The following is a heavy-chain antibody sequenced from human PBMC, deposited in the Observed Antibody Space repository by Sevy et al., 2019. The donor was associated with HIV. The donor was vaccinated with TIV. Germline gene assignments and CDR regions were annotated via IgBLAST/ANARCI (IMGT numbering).Heavy chain of an antibody. Sequence: GGSLRLSCEASGFPFTNHGVHWVRQAPGKGLAWVALMWFDGSNKYYADSVKGRFTVSRDDSKNTVYLQMNSLRPEDTALYYCARDPTRYRNSAGYLFDYWGQGTLVTVSS. V-gene: IGHV3-33*08. D-gene: IGHD3-16*02. CDR2: MWFDGSNK. CDR1: GFPFTNHG. CDR3: ARDPTRYRNSAGYLFDY. J-gene: IGHJ4*02.